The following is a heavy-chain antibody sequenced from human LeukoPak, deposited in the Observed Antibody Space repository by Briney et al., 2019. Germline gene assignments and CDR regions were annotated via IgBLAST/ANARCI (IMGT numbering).Heavy chain of an antibody. V-gene: IGHV4-34*01. CDR2: INHSGNT. CDR3: ARGEELWFLYFDL. Sequence: PGGSLRLSCAASGFTFSIYDMSWVRQAPGKGLEWIGEINHSGNTNYNPSLKSRVTISVDTSKNQFSLKLSSVTAADTAVYYCARGEELWFLYFDLWGRGTLVTVSS. CDR1: GFTFSIYD. J-gene: IGHJ2*01. D-gene: IGHD5-18*01.